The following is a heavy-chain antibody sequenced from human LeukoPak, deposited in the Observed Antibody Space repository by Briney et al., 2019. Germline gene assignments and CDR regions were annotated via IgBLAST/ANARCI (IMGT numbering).Heavy chain of an antibody. D-gene: IGHD5-18*01. J-gene: IGHJ4*02. Sequence: GGSLRLSCAASGFTFSSYWMSWVRQAPGKGLEWVAVIWYDGSNKYYADSVKGRFTISRDNSKNTLYLQMNSLRAEDTAVYYCARPRGYSYALDYWGQGTLVTVSS. V-gene: IGHV3-33*08. CDR2: IWYDGSNK. CDR1: GFTFSSYW. CDR3: ARPRGYSYALDY.